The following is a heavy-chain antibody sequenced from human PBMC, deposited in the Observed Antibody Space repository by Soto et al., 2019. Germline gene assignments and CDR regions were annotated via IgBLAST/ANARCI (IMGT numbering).Heavy chain of an antibody. CDR3: ATLWNRCGGDCYSDYFDY. V-gene: IGHV4-39*01. CDR2: IYYSGST. J-gene: IGHJ4*02. CDR1: GGSISSSSYY. Sequence: SETLSLTCTVSGGSISSSSYYWGWIRQPPGKGLEWIGSIYYSGSTYYNPSLKSRVTISVDTSKNQFSLKLSSVTAADTAVYYCATLWNRCGGDCYSDYFDYWGQGTLVTVSS. D-gene: IGHD2-21*02.